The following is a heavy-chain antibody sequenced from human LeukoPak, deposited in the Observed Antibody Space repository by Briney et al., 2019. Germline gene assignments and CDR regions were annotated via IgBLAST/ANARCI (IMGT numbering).Heavy chain of an antibody. CDR2: IRSKAYGGTT. V-gene: IGHV3-49*03. CDR1: GFTFGVYA. CDR3: TREVATENY. Sequence: PGGSLRLSCTASGFTFGVYAMSWFRQARGKGREWVGFIRSKAYGGTTEYAASVKGRFTISRDDSKSIAYLQMNSLKTEDTAVYYCTREVATENYWGQGTLVTVSS. J-gene: IGHJ4*02. D-gene: IGHD2-15*01.